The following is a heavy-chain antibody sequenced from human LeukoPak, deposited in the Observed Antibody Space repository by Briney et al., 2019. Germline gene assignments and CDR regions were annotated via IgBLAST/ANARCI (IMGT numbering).Heavy chain of an antibody. CDR3: ARGFPYYYDSSGNNVGY. Sequence: ASVKVSCKASGYTFTSYDINWVRQATGQGLGWMGWMNPNSGNTGYAQKFQGRVTMTRNTSISTAYMELSSLRSEDTAVYYCARGFPYYYDSSGNNVGYWGQGTLVTVSS. D-gene: IGHD3-22*01. V-gene: IGHV1-8*01. J-gene: IGHJ4*02. CDR1: GYTFTSYD. CDR2: MNPNSGNT.